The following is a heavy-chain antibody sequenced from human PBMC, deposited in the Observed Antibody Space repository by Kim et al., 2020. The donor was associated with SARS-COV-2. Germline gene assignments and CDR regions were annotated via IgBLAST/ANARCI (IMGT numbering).Heavy chain of an antibody. V-gene: IGHV3-30*18. CDR1: GFTFSSYG. Sequence: GGSLRLSCAASGFTFSSYGMHWVRQAPGKGLEWVAVISYDGSNKYYADSVKGRFTISRDNSKNTLYLQMNSLRAEDTAVYYCAKDRAAAGTNNWFDPWGQGTLVTVSS. CDR3: AKDRAAAGTNNWFDP. D-gene: IGHD6-13*01. CDR2: ISYDGSNK. J-gene: IGHJ5*02.